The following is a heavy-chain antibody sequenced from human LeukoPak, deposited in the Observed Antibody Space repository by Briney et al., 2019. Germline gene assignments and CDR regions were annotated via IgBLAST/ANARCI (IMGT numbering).Heavy chain of an antibody. V-gene: IGHV4-59*12. CDR2: IHNSGNS. CDR1: GDSISGYY. Sequence: SETLSLTCSVSGDSISGYYWSWIRQPPGKGLEWIAYIHNSGNSNYNPSLKSRVTISVDTSKNQFSLKLSSVTAADTAVYYCARDSGYRYYFDYWGQGTLVTVSS. D-gene: IGHD5-18*01. J-gene: IGHJ4*02. CDR3: ARDSGYRYYFDY.